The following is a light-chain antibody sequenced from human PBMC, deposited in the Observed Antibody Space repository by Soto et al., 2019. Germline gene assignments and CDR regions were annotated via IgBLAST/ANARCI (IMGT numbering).Light chain of an antibody. CDR1: QSVSNF. J-gene: IGKJ4*01. CDR3: QQRRTWPPLT. V-gene: IGKV3-11*01. Sequence: EIVLTQSPATLSLSPGERATLSCRASQSVSNFLAWYQQKPGQAPRLHIYDASTRATGIPARFSGSGSGTDFALTISSLEPEDFAVYSCQQRRTWPPLTFGGGTKVEIK. CDR2: DAS.